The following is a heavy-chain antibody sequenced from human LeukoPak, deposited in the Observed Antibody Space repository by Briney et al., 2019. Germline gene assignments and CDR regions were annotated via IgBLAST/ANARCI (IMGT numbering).Heavy chain of an antibody. D-gene: IGHD3-22*01. V-gene: IGHV1-69*06. Sequence: GASVKVSCKASGGTFSSYAISWVRQAPGQGLEWMGGIIPIFGTANYAQKFQGRVTITADKSTSTAYMELSSLRSEDTAVYYCARGYYYDSSGLLGYYYYMDVWGKGTTVTVSS. CDR1: GGTFSSYA. J-gene: IGHJ6*03. CDR2: IIPIFGTA. CDR3: ARGYYYDSSGLLGYYYYMDV.